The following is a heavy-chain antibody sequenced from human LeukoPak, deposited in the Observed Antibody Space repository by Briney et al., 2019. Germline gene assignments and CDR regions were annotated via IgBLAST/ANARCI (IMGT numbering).Heavy chain of an antibody. D-gene: IGHD4-17*01. V-gene: IGHV3-30*02. CDR1: GFTFSSHG. J-gene: IGHJ4*02. Sequence: GGSLRLSCAASGFTFSSHGMHWVRQSPGKGLEWVVFIRYDGTNKYYADSMKGRFTISRDNSKNTLYLQMNSLRAEDTAVYYCAKDNYYGDYEVTSIFGVDWGQGTLVTVSS. CDR3: AKDNYYGDYEVTSIFGVD. CDR2: IRYDGTNK.